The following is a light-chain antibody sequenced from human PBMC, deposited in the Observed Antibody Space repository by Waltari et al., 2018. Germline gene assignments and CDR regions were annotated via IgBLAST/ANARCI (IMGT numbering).Light chain of an antibody. J-gene: IGLJ3*02. CDR3: QVWDSDSNHPV. CDR2: FDS. Sequence: SSVLTQPPSVSVAPRKTARITCGGASHNRVHWYQRKPDQYHVLFIYFDSDRPSGIPERFSGSNSGNTATLTISSVEAGDEADYYCQVWDSDSNHPVFGGGTKLTAL. CDR1: SHNR. V-gene: IGLV3-21*04.